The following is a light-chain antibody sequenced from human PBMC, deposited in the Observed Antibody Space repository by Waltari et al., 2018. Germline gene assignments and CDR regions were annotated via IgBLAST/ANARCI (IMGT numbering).Light chain of an antibody. CDR3: QSYDTRLSGSV. CDR2: GSY. Sequence: SVLTQPPSVSWATGQRVPISCSWSSSNIGAEYDVIWYKQVPGTAPTLLIFGSYDRPSGVPDRISGSKSGTSASLAITGLQAEDEADYYCQSYDTRLSGSVFGGGTRLTVL. J-gene: IGLJ3*02. V-gene: IGLV1-40*01. CDR1: SSNIGAEYD.